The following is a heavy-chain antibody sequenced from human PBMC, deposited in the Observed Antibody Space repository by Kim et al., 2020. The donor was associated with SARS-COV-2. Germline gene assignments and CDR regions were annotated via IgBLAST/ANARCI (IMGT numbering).Heavy chain of an antibody. V-gene: IGHV4-39*01. J-gene: IGHJ3*02. CDR1: GGSISSSSYY. CDR2: IYYSGST. CDR3: ARLDTLEYDAFDI. Sequence: SETLSLTCTVSGGSISSSSYYWGWIRQPPGKGLEWIGSIYYSGSTYYNPSLKSRVTISVDTSKNQFSLKLSSVTAADTAVYYCARLDTLEYDAFDIWGQGTMVTVSS.